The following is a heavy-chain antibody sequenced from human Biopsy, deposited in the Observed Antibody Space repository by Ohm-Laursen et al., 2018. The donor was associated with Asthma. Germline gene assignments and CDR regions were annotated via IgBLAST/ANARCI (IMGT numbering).Heavy chain of an antibody. J-gene: IGHJ4*02. Sequence: ASVKVSCKASGYTVTRYAINWVRQAPGQGLEWMGWINTNTGNPTYAQGFTGRFVFSLGTSVNTAHLQISSLKAEDTAVYYYARMISYYHEMRAPFFDYWGQGTLVTVSS. CDR1: GYTVTRYA. D-gene: IGHD3-22*01. V-gene: IGHV7-4-1*02. CDR3: ARMISYYHEMRAPFFDY. CDR2: INTNTGNP.